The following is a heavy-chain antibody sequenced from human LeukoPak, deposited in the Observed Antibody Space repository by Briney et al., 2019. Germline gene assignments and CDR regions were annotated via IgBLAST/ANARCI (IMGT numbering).Heavy chain of an antibody. CDR1: GYRFSPYW. CDR3: ASPAGITSNDPFDI. V-gene: IGHV5-51*01. CDR2: ICPGDTET. Sequence: PGESLKISCKGSGYRFSPYWIGWVRQMPGKGLEWMGIICPGDTETRYSPSFQGQVTISADKSIDTVFLQWSTLKASDTAIYYCASPAGITSNDPFDIWGQGTMVTVSS. D-gene: IGHD1-14*01. J-gene: IGHJ3*02.